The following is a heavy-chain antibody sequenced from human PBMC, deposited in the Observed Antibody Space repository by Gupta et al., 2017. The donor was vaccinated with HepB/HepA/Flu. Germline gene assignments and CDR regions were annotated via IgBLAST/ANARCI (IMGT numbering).Heavy chain of an antibody. V-gene: IGHV3-66*01. D-gene: IGHD3-10*01. Sequence: ELQLVQSGGGLVQPGGSLRLSCAASGFSVSVNFMSWVRQAPGKGLEWVSFSYSGGDRYYADSVKGRFTIYRESSKNTRYLQMNSLRVEDTAVYYCSRGPGSVWGPGPTGTDAS. CDR2: SYSGGDR. CDR1: GFSVSVNF. CDR3: SRGPGSV. J-gene: IGHJ6*02.